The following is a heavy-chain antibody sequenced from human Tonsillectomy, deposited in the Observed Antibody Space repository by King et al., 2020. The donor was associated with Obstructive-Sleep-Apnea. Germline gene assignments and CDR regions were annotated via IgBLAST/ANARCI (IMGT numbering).Heavy chain of an antibody. J-gene: IGHJ4*02. CDR1: VFSLTSNGVG. CDR2: LYWDEDK. D-gene: IGHD3-10*01. V-gene: IGHV2-5*02. CDR3: AHRRPLLVRGITITLFDS. Sequence: QVTLKESGPTLVKPTQTLTLTCTFSVFSLTSNGVGVGWIRQSPGKALEWLALLYWDEDKRYSPSLKSRLTVTKDTSKNQMVLTMTNMDPVDTATYYCAHRRPLLVRGITITLFDSWGQGILVTVSS.